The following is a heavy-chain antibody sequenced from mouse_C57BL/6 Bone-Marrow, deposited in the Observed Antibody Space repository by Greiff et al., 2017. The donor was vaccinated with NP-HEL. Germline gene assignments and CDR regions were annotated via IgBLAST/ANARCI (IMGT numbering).Heavy chain of an antibody. Sequence: EVKLMESGPELVKPGASVKISCKASGYSFTDYNMNWVKQSNGKSLEWIGVINPNYGTTSYNQKFKGKATLTVDQSSSTAYMQLNSLTSEDSAVYYCARKAVGKTVVATDYFDYWGQGTTLTVSS. D-gene: IGHD1-1*01. CDR3: ARKAVGKTVVATDYFDY. V-gene: IGHV1-39*01. CDR2: INPNYGTT. J-gene: IGHJ2*01. CDR1: GYSFTDYN.